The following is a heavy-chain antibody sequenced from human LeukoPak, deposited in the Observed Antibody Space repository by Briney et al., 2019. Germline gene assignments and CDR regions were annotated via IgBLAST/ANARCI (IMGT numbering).Heavy chain of an antibody. V-gene: IGHV4-34*01. Sequence: SETPSLTCTVSGGSISSYYWSWIRQPPGKGLEWIGEINHSGSTNYNPSLKSRVTISVDTSKNQFSLKLSSVTAADTAVYYCAILGGDASIDYWGQGTLVTVSS. J-gene: IGHJ4*02. CDR3: AILGGDASIDY. CDR2: INHSGST. CDR1: GGSISSYY. D-gene: IGHD4-17*01.